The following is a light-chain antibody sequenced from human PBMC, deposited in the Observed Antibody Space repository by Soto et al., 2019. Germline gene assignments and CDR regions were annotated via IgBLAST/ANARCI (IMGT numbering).Light chain of an antibody. CDR1: QSISSS. J-gene: IGKJ4*01. Sequence: DLQMSQSPSSLSASVGDRVTITCRASQSISSSLNWYQQKPGKAPKVLIFGASSLQSGVPSRFSGSGSGTDFTLTISSLQPEDFATYYCQQSYSAPLTFGGGTKVESK. V-gene: IGKV1-39*01. CDR2: GAS. CDR3: QQSYSAPLT.